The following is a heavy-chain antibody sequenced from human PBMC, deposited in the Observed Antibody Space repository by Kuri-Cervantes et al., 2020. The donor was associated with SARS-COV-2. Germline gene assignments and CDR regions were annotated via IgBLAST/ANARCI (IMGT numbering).Heavy chain of an antibody. D-gene: IGHD3-3*01. CDR3: AKTYYDFWSGYEY. Sequence: GESLKISCAPSGFIFSDYSMNWVRQAPGKGLELVSYISARGTDIYYADSVKGRFTISRDNSKNTLYLQMNSLRAEDTAVYYCAKTYYDFWSGYEYWGQGTLVTVSS. J-gene: IGHJ4*02. CDR2: ISARGTDI. V-gene: IGHV3-48*01. CDR1: GFIFSDYS.